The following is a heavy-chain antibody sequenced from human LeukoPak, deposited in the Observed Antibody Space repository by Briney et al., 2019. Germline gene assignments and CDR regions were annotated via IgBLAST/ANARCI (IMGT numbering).Heavy chain of an antibody. J-gene: IGHJ5*02. V-gene: IGHV4-34*01. Sequence: PSETLSLTCAVYGGSFSGYYWSWIRQPPGKGLEWIGEINHSGSTNYNPSLKSRVTISVDTSKNQFSLRVNSVAAADTAVYYCAREVVGASTRYNWFDLWGQGTLVTVSS. CDR1: GGSFSGYY. D-gene: IGHD2-15*01. CDR3: AREVVGASTRYNWFDL. CDR2: INHSGST.